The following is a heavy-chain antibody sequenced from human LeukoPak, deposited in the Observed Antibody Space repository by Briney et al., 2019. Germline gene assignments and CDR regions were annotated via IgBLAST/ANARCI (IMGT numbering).Heavy chain of an antibody. D-gene: IGHD3-10*01. Sequence: ASVKVSCKASGYTFTSYDNNWVRQATGQGLEWMGWMNPNSGNTGYAQKFQGRVTMTRNTSISTAYMELSSLRSEDTAVYYCARARRRMVRGVIITYYFDYWGQGTLVTVSS. V-gene: IGHV1-8*01. CDR1: GYTFTSYD. J-gene: IGHJ4*02. CDR3: ARARRRMVRGVIITYYFDY. CDR2: MNPNSGNT.